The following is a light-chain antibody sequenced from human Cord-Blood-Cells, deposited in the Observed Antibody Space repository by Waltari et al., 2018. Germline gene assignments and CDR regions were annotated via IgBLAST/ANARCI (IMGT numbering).Light chain of an antibody. CDR3: CSYAGSYTLV. CDR1: SSDVVGYNY. V-gene: IGLV2-11*01. J-gene: IGLJ3*02. Sequence: QSALTQPRSVSGSPGQSVTISCTGTSSDVVGYNYFSWYQPHPGKAPKLMFYDFSKRPSGFPDRFSGSKSGNTASLTISGLQAEDEADYYCCSYAGSYTLVFGGGTKLTVL. CDR2: DFS.